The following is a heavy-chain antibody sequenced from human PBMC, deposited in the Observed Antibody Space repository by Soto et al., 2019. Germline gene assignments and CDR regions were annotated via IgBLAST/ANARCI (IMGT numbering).Heavy chain of an antibody. V-gene: IGHV1-2*04. D-gene: IGHD3-10*01. Sequence: ASVKVSCKASGDTFTGYYMHWVRQAPGQGLEWMGWINPNSGGTNYAQKFQGWVTMTRDTSISTAYMELSRLRSDDTAVYYCARGDMVRMNEETPYYYYYMDVWGKGTTVTVSS. CDR1: GDTFTGYY. CDR3: ARGDMVRMNEETPYYYYYMDV. CDR2: INPNSGGT. J-gene: IGHJ6*03.